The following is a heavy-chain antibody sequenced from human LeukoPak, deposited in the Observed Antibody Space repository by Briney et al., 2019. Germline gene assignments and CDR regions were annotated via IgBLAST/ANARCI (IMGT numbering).Heavy chain of an antibody. V-gene: IGHV3-48*01. CDR1: GFTFSSYS. J-gene: IGHJ6*03. CDR2: ISSSSSTI. CDR3: ARENRYSYGFNYYYYMDV. Sequence: GGSLRLSCAASGFTFSSYSMNWVRQAPGKGLEWVSYISSSSSTIYYADSVKGRFTISRDNAKNSLYLQMNSLRAEDTAAYYCARENRYSYGFNYYYYMDVWGKGTTVTVSS. D-gene: IGHD5-18*01.